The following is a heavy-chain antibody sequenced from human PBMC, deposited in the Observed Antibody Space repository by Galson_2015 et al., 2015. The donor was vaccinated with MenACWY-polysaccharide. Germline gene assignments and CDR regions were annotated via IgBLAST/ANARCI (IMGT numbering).Heavy chain of an antibody. CDR3: ARVGYSGYDSRFEH. J-gene: IGHJ4*02. D-gene: IGHD5-12*01. Sequence: SETLSLTCTVSRGSIYSYYWSWIRQPAWKGLEWIGHISTSGSTIYNPSLKSRITLSLDTSNDQISLNLTSVTAADTAVYYCARVGYSGYDSRFEHWGQGTLVAVSS. V-gene: IGHV4-4*07. CDR2: ISTSGST. CDR1: RGSIYSYY.